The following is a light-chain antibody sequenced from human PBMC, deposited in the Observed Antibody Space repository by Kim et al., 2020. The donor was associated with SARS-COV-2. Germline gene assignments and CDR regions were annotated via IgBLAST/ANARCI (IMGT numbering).Light chain of an antibody. Sequence: SYELTQPPSVSVAPGKTARITRGGNNIGSKSVHWYQQKPGQAPVLVIYYDSDRPSGIPERFSGSNPGNTATLTISRVEAGDEADYYCQVWDSSSDHPVFGGGTQLTVL. CDR1: NIGSKS. CDR2: YDS. J-gene: IGLJ3*02. V-gene: IGLV3-21*04. CDR3: QVWDSSSDHPV.